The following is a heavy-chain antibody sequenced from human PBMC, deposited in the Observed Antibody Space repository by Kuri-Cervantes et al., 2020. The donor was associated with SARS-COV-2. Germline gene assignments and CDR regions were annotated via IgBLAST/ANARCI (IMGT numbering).Heavy chain of an antibody. CDR3: ARDYSSWYKGPFDY. J-gene: IGHJ4*02. CDR2: IWYDGSNK. V-gene: IGHV3-33*01. Sequence: LKISCAASGFTFSSYGMHWVRQAPGKGLEWVAVIWYDGSNKYYADSVKGRFTISRDNSKNTLYLQMNSLRAEDTAVYYCARDYSSWYKGPFDYWGQGTLVTVSS. D-gene: IGHD6-13*01. CDR1: GFTFSSYG.